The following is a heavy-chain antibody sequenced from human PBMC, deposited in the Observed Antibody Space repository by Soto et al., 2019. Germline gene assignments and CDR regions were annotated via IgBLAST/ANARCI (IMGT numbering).Heavy chain of an antibody. Sequence: QVHLVQSGAEVKKPGASVTVSCRASGYTFTGYYIHWVRQVPGQGLEWMGWINPNSGGANIAQKFQGWVTMTRDTSTTTTYMELSSLRSNDTAVYYCARDSYDGSASYGLEFWGQGTMVTVAA. CDR3: ARDSYDGSASYGLEF. V-gene: IGHV1-2*04. CDR2: INPNSGGA. J-gene: IGHJ3*01. D-gene: IGHD3-22*01. CDR1: GYTFTGYY.